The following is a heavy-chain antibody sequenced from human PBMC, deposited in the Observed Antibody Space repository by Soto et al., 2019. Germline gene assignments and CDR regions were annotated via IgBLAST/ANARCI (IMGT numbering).Heavy chain of an antibody. D-gene: IGHD3-3*01. CDR1: GFTFSSYG. Sequence: GSLRLSCAASGFTFSSYGMHWVRQAPGKGLEWVAVISYDGSNKYYADSVKGRFTISRDNSKNTLHLQMNSPRAEDTAVYYCAKEYYDFWSGYLEAVYYYYGMDVWGQGTTVTVS. CDR3: AKEYYDFWSGYLEAVYYYYGMDV. CDR2: ISYDGSNK. V-gene: IGHV3-30*18. J-gene: IGHJ6*02.